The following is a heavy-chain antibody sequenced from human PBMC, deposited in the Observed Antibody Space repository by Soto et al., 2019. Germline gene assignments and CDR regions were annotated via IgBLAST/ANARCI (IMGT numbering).Heavy chain of an antibody. CDR3: ARPPVLRFFDWLCPFDF. J-gene: IGHJ4*02. Sequence: GGSLRLSCAASGLTFSSYAMSWVRQAPGKGLEWVSTVSVSGTNTFYADSVKGRFTISRDNSKNTLYLQMNSLTVEDTAVYYCARPPVLRFFDWLCPFDFWGQGTLVTVSS. V-gene: IGHV3-23*01. CDR2: VSVSGTNT. D-gene: IGHD3-9*01. CDR1: GLTFSSYA.